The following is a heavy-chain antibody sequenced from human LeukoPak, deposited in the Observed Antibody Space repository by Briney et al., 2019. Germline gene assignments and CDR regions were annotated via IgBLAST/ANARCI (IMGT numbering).Heavy chain of an antibody. CDR1: GFTFSSYD. V-gene: IGHV3-13*01. J-gene: IGHJ3*02. D-gene: IGHD2-21*01. Sequence: GSLRLSCAASGFTFSSYDMHWVRQATGKGLEWVSAIGTAGDTYYPGSVKGRFTISRESAKNSLYLQMNSLRAGDTAVYYCARSSGENAFDIWGQGTMVTVSS. CDR2: IGTAGDT. CDR3: ARSSGENAFDI.